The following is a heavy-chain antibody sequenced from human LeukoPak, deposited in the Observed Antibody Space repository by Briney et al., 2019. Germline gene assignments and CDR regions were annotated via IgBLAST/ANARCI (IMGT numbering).Heavy chain of an antibody. J-gene: IGHJ4*02. V-gene: IGHV1-46*01. Sequence: ASVKVSCKASGYTFTSYYMHWVRQAPGQGPEWMGIINPSGGSTSYAQKFQGRVTMTRDTSTSTVYMELSSLRFEDTAVYYCARGPVGYSSSWCLDYWGQGTLVTVSS. D-gene: IGHD6-13*01. CDR2: INPSGGST. CDR1: GYTFTSYY. CDR3: ARGPVGYSSSWCLDY.